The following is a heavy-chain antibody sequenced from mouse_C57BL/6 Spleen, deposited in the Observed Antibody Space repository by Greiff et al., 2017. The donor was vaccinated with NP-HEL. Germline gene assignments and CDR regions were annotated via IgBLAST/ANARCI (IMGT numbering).Heavy chain of an antibody. CDR3: ARSVLQDFDY. CDR1: GYAFSSSW. J-gene: IGHJ2*01. D-gene: IGHD1-1*01. V-gene: IGHV1-82*01. CDR2: IYPGDGDT. Sequence: QVQLQQSGPELVKPGASVKISCKASGYAFSSSWMNWVKQRPGKGLEWIGRIYPGDGDTNYNGKFKGKATLTADKSSSTAYMQLSSLTSEDSAVYFCARSVLQDFDYWGQGTTLTVSS.